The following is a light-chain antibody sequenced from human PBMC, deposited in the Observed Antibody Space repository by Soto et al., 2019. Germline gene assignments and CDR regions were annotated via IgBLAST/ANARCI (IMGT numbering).Light chain of an antibody. Sequence: QSVLTQPASVSGSPGQSITISCTGTSSDVGSYNLVSWYQQHPGKAPKLMIYEVSKRPSGVSNRFSGSKSGNTASLTISGLQAEDEVDFYCCLYEGITIFFFLGMGTRVTAL. J-gene: IGLJ1*01. CDR2: EVS. CDR3: CLYEGITIFFF. CDR1: SSDVGSYNL. V-gene: IGLV2-23*02.